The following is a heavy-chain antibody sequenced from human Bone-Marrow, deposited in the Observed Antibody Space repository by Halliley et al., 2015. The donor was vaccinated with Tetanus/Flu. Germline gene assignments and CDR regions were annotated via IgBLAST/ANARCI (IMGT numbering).Heavy chain of an antibody. CDR2: VYYIGST. CDR1: GASITTSSYY. Sequence: TLSLTCTVSGASITTSSYYRGWIRQPPGKGLEWIGTVYYIGSTYYNPSLRSRVTISVDTSKNQFSLRLSSLTAADTAVYHCARVTYDFWRDHYYAMDVWGQGTTVIVSS. J-gene: IGHJ6*02. V-gene: IGHV4-39*01. D-gene: IGHD3-3*01. CDR3: ARVTYDFWRDHYYAMDV.